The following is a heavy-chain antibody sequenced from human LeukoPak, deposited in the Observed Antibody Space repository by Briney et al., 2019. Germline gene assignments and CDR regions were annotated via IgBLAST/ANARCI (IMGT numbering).Heavy chain of an antibody. V-gene: IGHV1-2*02. CDR3: AIDYDS. CDR2: INTNTGET. CDR1: GYIFTNYN. Sequence: ASVKVSCKASGYIFTNYNLHWVRQAPGQGLEYMGWINTNTGETKYAQKFQGRVTMTRDTSIGIAYMEVNRLTSDDTAMFYCAIDYDSWGQGTLVTVSS. J-gene: IGHJ5*01.